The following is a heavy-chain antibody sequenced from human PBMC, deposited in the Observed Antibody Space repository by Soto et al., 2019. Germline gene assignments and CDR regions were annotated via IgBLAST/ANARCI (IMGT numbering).Heavy chain of an antibody. J-gene: IGHJ5*02. CDR2: IDPSDSYT. Sequence: PGESLKISCKGSGYSFTSYWISWVRQMPGKGLEWMGRIDPSDSYTNYSPSLQGHVTISADKSISTAHLQWSSLKASDTAMYYCAVYDYYDSSGPLGDWFDPWGQGTLVTVSS. D-gene: IGHD3-22*01. V-gene: IGHV5-10-1*01. CDR1: GYSFTSYW. CDR3: AVYDYYDSSGPLGDWFDP.